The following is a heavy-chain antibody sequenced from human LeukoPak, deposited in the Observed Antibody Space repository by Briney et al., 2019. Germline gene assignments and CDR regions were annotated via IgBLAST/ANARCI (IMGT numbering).Heavy chain of an antibody. D-gene: IGHD1/OR15-1a*01. Sequence: GASVKVSCKASGGTFSSYAISWVRQAPGQGLEWMGRIIPIFGIANYAQKFQGRVTVTADKSTSTAYMELSSLRSEDTAVYYCARAWGTDDAEYFDLWGRGTLVTVSS. J-gene: IGHJ2*01. V-gene: IGHV1-69*04. CDR3: ARAWGTDDAEYFDL. CDR1: GGTFSSYA. CDR2: IIPIFGIA.